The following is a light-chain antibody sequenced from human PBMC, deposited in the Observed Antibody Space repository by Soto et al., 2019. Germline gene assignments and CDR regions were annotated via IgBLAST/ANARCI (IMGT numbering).Light chain of an antibody. Sequence: EIVLTQSPGTVSLSPGESATLSCRASQSVSSGYLAWYQQKPGQAPRLLIYPASNRATGIPDRFSGSGSETDFTLTISRLEHEDFAVYYCQQYGRSPATFGQGTRLEIQ. CDR2: PAS. CDR3: QQYGRSPAT. V-gene: IGKV3-20*01. CDR1: QSVSSGY. J-gene: IGKJ2*01.